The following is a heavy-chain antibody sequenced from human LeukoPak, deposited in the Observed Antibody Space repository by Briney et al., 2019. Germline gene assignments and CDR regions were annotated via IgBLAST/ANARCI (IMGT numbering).Heavy chain of an antibody. Sequence: ASVKVSCKASGYTFTSYDINWVRQATGQGLEWMGWMNPNSGNTGYAQKFQGRVTMTRNTSISTAYMELSSLRSEDTAVYYCARGSGLYYDFWGGYYPNDYWGQGTLVTVSS. CDR3: ARGSGLYYDFWGGYYPNDY. CDR1: GYTFTSYD. D-gene: IGHD3-3*01. J-gene: IGHJ4*02. V-gene: IGHV1-8*01. CDR2: MNPNSGNT.